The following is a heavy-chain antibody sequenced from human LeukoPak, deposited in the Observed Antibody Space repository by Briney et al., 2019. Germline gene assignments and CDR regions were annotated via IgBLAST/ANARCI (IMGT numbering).Heavy chain of an antibody. D-gene: IGHD3-3*01. CDR2: ISSSSSTI. J-gene: IGHJ6*03. Sequence: GGSLRLSCAASGFTFSSYSMNWVRQAPGKGLEWVSYISSSSSTIYYADSVKGRFTISRDNAKNSLYLQMNSLRAEDTAVYYCARDSPTIFGVVISLPYMDVWGKGTTVTVSS. CDR3: ARDSPTIFGVVISLPYMDV. V-gene: IGHV3-48*01. CDR1: GFTFSSYS.